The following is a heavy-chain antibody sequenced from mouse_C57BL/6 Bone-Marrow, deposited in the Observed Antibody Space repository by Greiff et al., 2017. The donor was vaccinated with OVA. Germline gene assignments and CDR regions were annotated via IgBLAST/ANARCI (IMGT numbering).Heavy chain of an antibody. CDR3: TNGYSNYYAMDY. Sequence: QVQLQQSGAELVRPGASVTLSCKASGYTFTDYEMHWVKQTPVHGLEWIGAIDPETGGTAYNQKFKGKAILTAATSYSTASMELRSLTSADSAVYYGTNGYSNYYAMDYWGQGTSVTVSS. CDR2: IDPETGGT. D-gene: IGHD2-5*01. CDR1: GYTFTDYE. V-gene: IGHV1-15*01. J-gene: IGHJ4*01.